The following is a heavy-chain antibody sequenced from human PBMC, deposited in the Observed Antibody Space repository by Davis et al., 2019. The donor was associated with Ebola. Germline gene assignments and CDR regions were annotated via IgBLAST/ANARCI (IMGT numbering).Heavy chain of an antibody. CDR2: ISYDGSNK. J-gene: IGHJ4*02. Sequence: PGGSLRLSCAASGFTFSSYGMHWVRQAPGKGLEWVAVISYDGSNKYYADSVKGRFTIPRDNSKNTLYLQMNSLRAEDTAVYYCAKDLPTYYDFWSGYYDYWGQGTLVTVSS. CDR1: GFTFSSYG. V-gene: IGHV3-30*18. CDR3: AKDLPTYYDFWSGYYDY. D-gene: IGHD3-3*01.